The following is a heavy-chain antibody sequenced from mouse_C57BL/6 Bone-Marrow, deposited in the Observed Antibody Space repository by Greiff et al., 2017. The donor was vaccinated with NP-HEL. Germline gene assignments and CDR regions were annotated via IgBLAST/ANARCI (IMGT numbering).Heavy chain of an antibody. CDR2: IYPRSGNT. D-gene: IGHD1-1*01. CDR3: ARGGGLYYCGSSYWYFDV. J-gene: IGHJ1*03. Sequence: VQLQQSGAELARPGASVKLSCKASGYTFTSYGISWVKQRTGQGLEWIGEIYPRSGNTYYNEKFKGKATLTADKSSSTAYMELRSLTSEDSAVYFCARGGGLYYCGSSYWYFDVWGTGTTVTVSS. CDR1: GYTFTSYG. V-gene: IGHV1-81*01.